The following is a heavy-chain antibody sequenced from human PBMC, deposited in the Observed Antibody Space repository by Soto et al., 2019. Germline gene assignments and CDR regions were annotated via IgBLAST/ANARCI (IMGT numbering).Heavy chain of an antibody. CDR2: INPRGGST. CDR3: ARDRMTAAAGYGMDV. J-gene: IGHJ6*02. V-gene: IGHV1-46*01. CDR1: GYTFTSYY. D-gene: IGHD6-13*01. Sequence: ASVKVSCKASGYTFTSYYMHWVRQAPGQGLEWMGIINPRGGSTSYAQKFQGRVTMTRDTSTSTVYVELSSLRSEDTAVYYCARDRMTAAAGYGMDVWGQGTTVTVSS.